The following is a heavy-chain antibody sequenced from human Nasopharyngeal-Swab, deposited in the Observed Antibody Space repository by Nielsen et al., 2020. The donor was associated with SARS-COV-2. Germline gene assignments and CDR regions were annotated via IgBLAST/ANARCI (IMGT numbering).Heavy chain of an antibody. CDR2: IYHSGST. J-gene: IGHJ5*02. CDR1: GGSISSYY. CDR3: ARAPAIGAWFDP. D-gene: IGHD1-26*01. V-gene: IGHV4-38-2*02. Sequence: SETLSLTCTVSGGSISSYYWSWIRQPPGKGLEWIGSIYHSGSTYYNPSLKSRVTISVDTSKNQFSLKLSSVTAADTAVYYCARAPAIGAWFDPWGQGTLVTVSS.